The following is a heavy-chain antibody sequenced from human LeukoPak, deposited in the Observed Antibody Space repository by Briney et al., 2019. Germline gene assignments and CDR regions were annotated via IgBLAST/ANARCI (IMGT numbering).Heavy chain of an antibody. D-gene: IGHD3-3*01. CDR1: GFTFGIYA. J-gene: IGHJ5*01. CDR3: AKDRPNYHENNGHYYTPNGDS. V-gene: IGHV3-23*01. Sequence: GGSLRLSCAASGFTFGIYAMSWVRQAPGKGLDWVSSITGRGDVPFYADSLKDRFTISRDNWKNMLYLEMSSLRVEDTAVYYCAKDRPNYHENNGHYYTPNGDSWGQGTLVTVSS. CDR2: ITGRGDVP.